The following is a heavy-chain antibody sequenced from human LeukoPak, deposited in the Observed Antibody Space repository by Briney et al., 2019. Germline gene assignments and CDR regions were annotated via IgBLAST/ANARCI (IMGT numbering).Heavy chain of an antibody. CDR1: GFTFSNYW. CDR2: ISSSSSYI. V-gene: IGHV3-21*01. Sequence: GGSLRLSCAASGFTFSNYWMHWVRQAPGKGLEWVSSISSSSSYIYYADSVKGRFTISRDNAKNSLYLQMNSLRAEDTAVYYCARESGSYYGPDYWGQGTLVTVSS. D-gene: IGHD1-26*01. CDR3: ARESGSYYGPDY. J-gene: IGHJ4*02.